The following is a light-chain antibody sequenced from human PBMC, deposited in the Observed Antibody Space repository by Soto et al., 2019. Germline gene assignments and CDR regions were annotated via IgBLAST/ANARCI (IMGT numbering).Light chain of an antibody. CDR3: SSYAGSDVFV. CDR2: EVS. J-gene: IGLJ1*01. CDR1: SSDVGAYNY. Sequence: QSALTQPPSASGSPGQSVAISCTGTSSDVGAYNYVAWYQQHPGKVPKLMIYEVSKRPSGVPDRFSGSKSGNTASLTVSGLHADDEADYYCSSYAGSDVFVFGTGTKVTVL. V-gene: IGLV2-8*01.